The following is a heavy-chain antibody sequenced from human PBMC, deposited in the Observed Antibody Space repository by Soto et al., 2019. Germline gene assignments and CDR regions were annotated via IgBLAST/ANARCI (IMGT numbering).Heavy chain of an antibody. CDR1: GGSINNGAYY. V-gene: IGHV4-61*08. CDR2: IYYSGST. CDR3: ARPYSSGWYAAFDI. J-gene: IGHJ3*02. Sequence: PSETLSLTCTVSGGSINNGAYYYSWIRQSPGKGLEWIGYIYYSGSTNYNPSLKSRVTISVDTSKNQFSLKLSSVTAADTAVYYCARPYSSGWYAAFDIWGQGTMVTVSS. D-gene: IGHD6-19*01.